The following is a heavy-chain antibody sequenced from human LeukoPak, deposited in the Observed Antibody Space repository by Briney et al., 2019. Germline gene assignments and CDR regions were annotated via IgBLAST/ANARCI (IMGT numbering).Heavy chain of an antibody. J-gene: IGHJ3*02. CDR1: GYTFTGYY. CDR2: INPNSGGT. D-gene: IGHD2-2*02. Sequence: ASVKVSCKASGYTFTGYYMHWVRQAPGQGLEWMGGINPNSGGTNYAQKFQGRVTMTRDTSISTAYMELSRLRSDDTAVYYCAKDLTYRISRLVEYCSSTSCYMEGAFDIWGQGTMVTVSS. V-gene: IGHV1-2*02. CDR3: AKDLTYRISRLVEYCSSTSCYMEGAFDI.